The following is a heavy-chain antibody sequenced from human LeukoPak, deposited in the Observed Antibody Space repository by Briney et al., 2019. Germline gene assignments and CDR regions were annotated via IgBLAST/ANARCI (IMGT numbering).Heavy chain of an antibody. CDR2: VHHSGST. CDR3: ARQLYVSGSYYAPMDV. Sequence: SETLSLTCSVSGGSISSSSYFWGWIRQPPGKGLEWIASVHHSGSTYYNPSLKSRLIISVDTSKNQFSLKMSSVTAADTAVYFCARQLYVSGSYYAPMDVWGKGTTVTISS. D-gene: IGHD3-10*01. V-gene: IGHV4-39*01. J-gene: IGHJ6*03. CDR1: GGSISSSSYF.